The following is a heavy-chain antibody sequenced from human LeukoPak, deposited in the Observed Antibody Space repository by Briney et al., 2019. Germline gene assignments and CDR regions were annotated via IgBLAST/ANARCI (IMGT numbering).Heavy chain of an antibody. J-gene: IGHJ4*02. CDR3: ARDCSSTSCHGLPYFDY. CDR2: ISSSGSTI. Sequence: PGGSLRLSCAASGFTFSSYEMNWVRQAPGKGLEWVSYISSSGSTIYCADSVKGRFTISRDNAKNSLYLQMNSLRAEDTAVYYCARDCSSTSCHGLPYFDYWGQGTLVTVSS. D-gene: IGHD2-2*01. V-gene: IGHV3-48*03. CDR1: GFTFSSYE.